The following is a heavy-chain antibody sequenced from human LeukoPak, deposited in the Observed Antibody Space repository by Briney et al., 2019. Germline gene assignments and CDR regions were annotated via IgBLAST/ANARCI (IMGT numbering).Heavy chain of an antibody. D-gene: IGHD3-10*01. CDR3: ARGVEYGSFDY. CDR2: ISSGGSSI. Sequence: PGGSLRLSCAASGFTFSSYSMNWVRQAPGKGLVWVSYISSGGSSIYYADSVKGRFTISRDNAKNSLYLQMNSLRAEDTAVYYCARGVEYGSFDYWGQGTLVTVSS. V-gene: IGHV3-48*01. CDR1: GFTFSSYS. J-gene: IGHJ4*02.